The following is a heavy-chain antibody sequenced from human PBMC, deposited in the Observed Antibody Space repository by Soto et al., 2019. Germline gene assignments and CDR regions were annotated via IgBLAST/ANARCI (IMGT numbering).Heavy chain of an antibody. CDR3: ARDLGYTYGFGTDYYYGMDV. D-gene: IGHD5-18*01. CDR2: IWDDGSKK. J-gene: IGHJ6*02. V-gene: IGHV3-33*01. Sequence: VRQAPGKGLEWVAVIWDDGSKKYYGESVKGRFTISRDNSKNTLYLQMNSLRAEDTGVYYCARDLGYTYGFGTDYYYGMDVWGQGTTVTVSS.